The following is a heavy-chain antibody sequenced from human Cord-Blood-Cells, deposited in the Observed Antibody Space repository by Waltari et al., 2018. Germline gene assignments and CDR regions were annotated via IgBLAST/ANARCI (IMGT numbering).Heavy chain of an antibody. D-gene: IGHD3-3*01. V-gene: IGHV3-48*02. J-gene: IGHJ4*02. CDR2: ISSSSSTI. CDR1: GFTFSSYS. Sequence: EVQLVESGGGLVQPGGSLRLSCAAPGFTFSSYSMNWVRQAPGKGLEWVSYISSSSSTIYYADSVKGRFTISRDNAKNSLYLQMNSLRDEDTAVYYCARDTYDFWSGYSEPIGYWGQGTLVTVSS. CDR3: ARDTYDFWSGYSEPIGY.